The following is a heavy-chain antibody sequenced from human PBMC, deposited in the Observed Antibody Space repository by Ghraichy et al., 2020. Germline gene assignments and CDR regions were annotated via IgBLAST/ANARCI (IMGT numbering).Heavy chain of an antibody. Sequence: GGSLRLSCAASGFTFNSYAMSWVRQAPGKGLEWVSAISGSGGSTYYADSVKRRFTISRDNSKNTLYLQMNSLRAEDTAVYYCAKVGGYEGWFDPWGQGTLVTVSS. V-gene: IGHV3-23*01. CDR2: ISGSGGST. CDR3: AKVGGYEGWFDP. CDR1: GFTFNSYA. D-gene: IGHD5-12*01. J-gene: IGHJ5*02.